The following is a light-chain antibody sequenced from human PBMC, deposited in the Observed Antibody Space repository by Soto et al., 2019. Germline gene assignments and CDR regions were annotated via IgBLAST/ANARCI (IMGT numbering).Light chain of an antibody. CDR2: AAS. J-gene: IGKJ1*01. CDR1: QGISDY. Sequence: DMQMTHSPSSLSACVGVRVTITSRASQGISDYLAWYQQEPGKVPQLLIYAASTLQSGVPSRFSGSGSGTDFTLSISSLEPEDVAYYYCQMYNRVPWTFGQGTKAEFK. CDR3: QMYNRVPWT. V-gene: IGKV1-27*01.